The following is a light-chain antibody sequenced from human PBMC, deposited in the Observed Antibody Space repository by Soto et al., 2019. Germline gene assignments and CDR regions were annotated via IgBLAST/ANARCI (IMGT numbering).Light chain of an antibody. CDR1: DNVHRN. CDR3: QHYSKWPPT. J-gene: IGKJ3*01. V-gene: IGKV3-15*01. CDR2: YAS. Sequence: EMVMTQSPATLSVSPGERVTLSCRASDNVHRNLTWYQQKPGQGPSLLIYYASIRATGVPDRFTGSGSGTEFTLTISSLQSEDFGVYHCQHYSKWPPTFGPGTKVEIK.